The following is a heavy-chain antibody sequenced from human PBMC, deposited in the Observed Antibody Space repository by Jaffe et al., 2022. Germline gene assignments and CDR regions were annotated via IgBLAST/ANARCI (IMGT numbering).Heavy chain of an antibody. CDR3: ARREHGDYGAEYFQH. J-gene: IGHJ1*01. CDR1: GYTFTTYA. V-gene: IGHV1-3*01. CDR2: INAGSGNT. Sequence: QVQLVQSGAEVKKPGASVMISCKASGYTFTTYAIHWVRQAPGQRPEWMGWINAGSGNTRSSQNFQGRVTISTDTSASTAYMELSSLRFEDTAVYYCARREHGDYGAEYFQHWGQGTLVTVSS. D-gene: IGHD4-17*01.